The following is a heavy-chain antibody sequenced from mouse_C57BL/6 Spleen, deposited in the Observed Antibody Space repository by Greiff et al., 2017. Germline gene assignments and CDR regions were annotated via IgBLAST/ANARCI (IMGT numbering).Heavy chain of an antibody. Sequence: QVQLQQPGAELVKPGASVKMSCKASGYTFTSYWITWVKQRPGQGLEWIGDIYPGSGSTNYNEKFKSKATLTVDTSSSTAYMQLSSLTSEDSAVYYCAREGLLRGSFDYWGQGTTLTVSS. CDR1: GYTFTSYW. J-gene: IGHJ2*01. CDR2: IYPGSGST. V-gene: IGHV1-55*01. D-gene: IGHD1-1*01. CDR3: AREGLLRGSFDY.